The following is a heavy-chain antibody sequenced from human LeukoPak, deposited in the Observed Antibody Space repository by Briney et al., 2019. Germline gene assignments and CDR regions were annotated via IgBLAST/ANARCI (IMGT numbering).Heavy chain of an antibody. CDR1: GFTFSSYS. J-gene: IGHJ4*02. V-gene: IGHV3-48*01. Sequence: GGSLRLSCAASGFTFSSYSMNWVRQAPGKGLEWVSYISSSGSTIYYAGSVKGRFTISRDNAKNSLYLQMNSLRAEDTAVYYCAVLTYQLLDYYFDYWGQGTLVTVSS. CDR3: AVLTYQLLDYYFDY. CDR2: ISSSGSTI. D-gene: IGHD2-2*01.